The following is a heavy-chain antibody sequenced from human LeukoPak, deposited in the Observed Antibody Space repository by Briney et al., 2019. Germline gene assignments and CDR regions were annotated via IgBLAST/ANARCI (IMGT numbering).Heavy chain of an antibody. CDR1: GFRFDDYS. V-gene: IGHV3-20*04. D-gene: IGHD2-2*01. J-gene: IGHJ6*03. CDR2: INWDGAST. CDR3: GRVHCSTTSCYDYYDYYMDV. Sequence: PGGSLRLSCAASGFRFDDYSMNWVRHVPGKGLEWVAGINWDGASTGYRDSMKGRFTISRDNGKNSLYLQMNSLRVEDTAVYYCGRVHCSTTSCYDYYDYYMDVSGKGTTVTVPS.